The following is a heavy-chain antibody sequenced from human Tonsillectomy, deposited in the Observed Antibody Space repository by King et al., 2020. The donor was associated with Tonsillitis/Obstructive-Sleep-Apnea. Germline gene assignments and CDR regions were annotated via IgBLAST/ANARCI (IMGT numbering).Heavy chain of an antibody. CDR1: GGSISTYF. CDR3: ARDVLMVRGIIGFDF. D-gene: IGHD2-8*01. CDR2: IYYSWST. J-gene: IGHJ4*02. V-gene: IGHV4-59*01. Sequence: VQLQESGPGLVKSSETLSLTCTVSGGSISTYFWSWIRQPPGKGLEWIGSIYYSWSTNYKPSLKSRVTMSVDTSKKQFSLKLRSVTSADTAVYYCARDVLMVRGIIGFDFWGQGTAVTVSS.